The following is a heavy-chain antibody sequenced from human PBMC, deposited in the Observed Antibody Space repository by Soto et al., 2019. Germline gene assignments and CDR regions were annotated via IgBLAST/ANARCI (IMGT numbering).Heavy chain of an antibody. J-gene: IGHJ6*02. CDR3: ARKLELRGSYYYYYDMDV. Sequence: ASVKVSCKASGYTFSDYYIHWVRQAPGQGLEWMGWINPNSGGTKYAPKFQGGVTMTRDTSITTAYMELSRLRSDDTAVYYCARKLELRGSYYYYYDMDVWGQGTTVTVSS. CDR2: INPNSGGT. V-gene: IGHV1-2*02. CDR1: GYTFSDYY. D-gene: IGHD1-7*01.